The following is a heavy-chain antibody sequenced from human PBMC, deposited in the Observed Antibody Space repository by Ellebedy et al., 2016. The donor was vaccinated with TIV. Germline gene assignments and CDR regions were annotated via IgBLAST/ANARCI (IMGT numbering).Heavy chain of an antibody. D-gene: IGHD2-15*01. Sequence: SETLSLXXTVSGGSISSYYWSWIRQPAGKGLEWIGRIYTSGSTNYNPSLKSRVTMSVDTSKNQFSLKLSSVTAADTAVYYCARDATPGYYMDVWGKGTTVTVSS. CDR1: GGSISSYY. CDR3: ARDATPGYYMDV. V-gene: IGHV4-4*07. CDR2: IYTSGST. J-gene: IGHJ6*03.